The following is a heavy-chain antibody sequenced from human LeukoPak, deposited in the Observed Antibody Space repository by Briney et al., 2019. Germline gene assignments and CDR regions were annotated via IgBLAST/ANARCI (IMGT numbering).Heavy chain of an antibody. V-gene: IGHV3-30*02. Sequence: GGSLRLSCAASEFSVGSNYMTWVRQAPGKGLEWVAFIRYDGTNKYSADSVKGRFTISRDNSKNTLYLQMNSLRAEDTAVYYCAKDQWAVAGIHDAFDIWGQGTMVTVSS. CDR3: AKDQWAVAGIHDAFDI. CDR1: EFSVGSNY. J-gene: IGHJ3*02. CDR2: IRYDGTNK. D-gene: IGHD6-19*01.